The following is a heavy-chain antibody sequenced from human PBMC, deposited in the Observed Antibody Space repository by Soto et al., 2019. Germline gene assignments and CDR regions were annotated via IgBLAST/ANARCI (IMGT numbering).Heavy chain of an antibody. V-gene: IGHV3-23*01. J-gene: IGHJ4*02. D-gene: IGHD2-21*02. CDR3: AKDQTDVTLFDY. Sequence: GGSLRVSCAASGFSFSSLAMSWVRQAPGKGLEWVSSISGRGVDTLYADSVKGRFTISRDNSRNTLYLQVNSLRAEDTAVYYRAKDQTDVTLFDYWGQGTLVTVSS. CDR2: ISGRGVDT. CDR1: GFSFSSLA.